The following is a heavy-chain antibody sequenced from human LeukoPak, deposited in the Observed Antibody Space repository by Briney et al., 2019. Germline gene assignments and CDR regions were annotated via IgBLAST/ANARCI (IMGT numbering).Heavy chain of an antibody. V-gene: IGHV1-18*01. Sequence: ASVKVSCKASGYTLTSYGISWVRQAPGQGLEWMGWISAYNGNTNYAQKLQGRVTMTTDTSTSTAYMELRNLRSDDTAVYYCARDQTIFGVVTHFDYWGQGTLVTVSS. CDR2: ISAYNGNT. CDR3: ARDQTIFGVVTHFDY. J-gene: IGHJ4*02. CDR1: GYTLTSYG. D-gene: IGHD3-3*01.